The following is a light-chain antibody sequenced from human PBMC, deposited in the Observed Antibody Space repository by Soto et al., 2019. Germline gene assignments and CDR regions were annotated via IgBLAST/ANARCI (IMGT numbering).Light chain of an antibody. CDR2: EVR. J-gene: IGLJ3*02. Sequence: QSVLTQPASVSGSAGHAITSSCSGTMRDVGAYNLVSWYQQHPGTAPKLSIYEVRNRPSGISSRFSGSRSGNTASLTISGLQPEDEGDYYCSAYTARSTLVFGGGPKVTVL. CDR3: SAYTARSTLV. CDR1: MRDVGAYNL. V-gene: IGLV2-14*01.